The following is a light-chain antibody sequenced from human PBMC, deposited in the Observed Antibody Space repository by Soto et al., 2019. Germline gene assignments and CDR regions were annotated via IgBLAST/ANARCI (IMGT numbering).Light chain of an antibody. CDR1: SSDVGGYKY. Sequence: QSALTQPASVSGSPGQSITISCTGTSSDVGGYKYVSWYQQLPGRAPKVMIYEVSSRPSGVSNRFSGSKSGNTASLTISGLQADDESDYFCSSYTSSNTLDFGTGTKLTVL. J-gene: IGLJ1*01. CDR2: EVS. V-gene: IGLV2-14*01. CDR3: SSYTSSNTLD.